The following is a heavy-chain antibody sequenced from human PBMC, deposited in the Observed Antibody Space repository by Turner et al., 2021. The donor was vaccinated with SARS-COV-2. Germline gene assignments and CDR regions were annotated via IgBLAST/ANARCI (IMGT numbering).Heavy chain of an antibody. Sequence: EVQLVESGGGLVEPGGSLRLSCAASGIPFRSHSMNWVRQAPGKGLEWVSSISDSGIQTYYADSMKGRFIISRDNAKNTLYLQREGLRVEDTAVYFCATQAHGNIDGHGDFWGPGTLVSFSS. J-gene: IGHJ4*02. V-gene: IGHV3-21*01. CDR1: GIPFRSHS. CDR3: ATQAHGNIDGHGDF. CDR2: ISDSGIQT. D-gene: IGHD3-16*02.